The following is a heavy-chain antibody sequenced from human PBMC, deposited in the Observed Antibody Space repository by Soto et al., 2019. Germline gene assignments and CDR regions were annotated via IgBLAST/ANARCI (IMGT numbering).Heavy chain of an antibody. V-gene: IGHV5-51*01. D-gene: IGHD3-22*01. CDR3: ARRGYYYDSSGRRHYYYGMDV. CDR1: GYRFSRFW. J-gene: IGHJ6*02. Sequence: PGGTLKILCKGSGYRFSRFWIGWGGQMPGKSLEGVGILFPGDSETRYSPSFQGQVTISADKSISTAYLQWSSLKASDTAMYYCARRGYYYDSSGRRHYYYGMDVWGQGTTVTVSS. CDR2: LFPGDSET.